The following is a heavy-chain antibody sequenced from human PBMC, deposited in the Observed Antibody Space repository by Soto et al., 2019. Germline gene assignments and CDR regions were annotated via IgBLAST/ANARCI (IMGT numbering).Heavy chain of an antibody. CDR3: ARGPSGDKVDY. Sequence: QVQVQESGPGLVKPSETLSLTCTVSGGSIRNVNYCWSWVRQSPDKGLEWIGHIYDGGITYNNPSLNGRVTISIDTPKNQFSLSLGSGTAKDTAVNFCARGPSGDKVDYGGKGILVTVSS. V-gene: IGHV4-30-4*01. CDR2: IYDGGIT. D-gene: IGHD3-10*01. CDR1: GGSIRNVNYC. J-gene: IGHJ4*02.